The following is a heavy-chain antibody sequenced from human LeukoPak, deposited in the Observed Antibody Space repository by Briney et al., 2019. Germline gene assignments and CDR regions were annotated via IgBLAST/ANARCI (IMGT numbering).Heavy chain of an antibody. Sequence: GGSLRLSCAASGFTFSNSGMNWVRQAPGKGLKWVSSISIGSNYIYYADSVKGRFTISRDNAKNLLYLQMNGLRTEDTAVYYCARLNHDKKAFDIWGQGTMVTVSS. J-gene: IGHJ3*02. CDR2: ISIGSNYI. V-gene: IGHV3-21*01. CDR3: ARLNHDKKAFDI. CDR1: GFTFSNSG. D-gene: IGHD3-9*01.